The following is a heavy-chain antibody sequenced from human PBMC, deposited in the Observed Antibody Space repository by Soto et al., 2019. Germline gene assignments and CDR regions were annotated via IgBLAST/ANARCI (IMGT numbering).Heavy chain of an antibody. D-gene: IGHD3-10*01. CDR3: ARAKGRSFFDY. CDR2: IYNSGST. Sequence: QVQLQESGPGLVKPSQTLSLICTVSGGSISSGGYYWSWIRQRPGKGLEWIGYIYNSGSTYYSSSHKSRLNISGDTYKNQFSLKLSSVTAADSAVYYCARAKGRSFFDYWGQGTLVTVSS. J-gene: IGHJ4*02. CDR1: GGSISSGGYY. V-gene: IGHV4-31*03.